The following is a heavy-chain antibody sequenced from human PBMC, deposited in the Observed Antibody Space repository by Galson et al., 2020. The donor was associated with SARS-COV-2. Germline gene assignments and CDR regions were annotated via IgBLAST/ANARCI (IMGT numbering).Heavy chain of an antibody. CDR1: GGSISSSSYY. CDR2: IYYSGST. Sequence: SETLSLTCTVSGGSISSSSYYWGWIRQPPGKGLEWIGSIYYSGSTYYNPSLKSRVTISVDTSKNQFSLKLSSVTAADTAVYYCARDRSPLYYYGSGVNWFDPWGQGTLVTVSS. V-gene: IGHV4-39*07. CDR3: ARDRSPLYYYGSGVNWFDP. J-gene: IGHJ5*02. D-gene: IGHD3-10*01.